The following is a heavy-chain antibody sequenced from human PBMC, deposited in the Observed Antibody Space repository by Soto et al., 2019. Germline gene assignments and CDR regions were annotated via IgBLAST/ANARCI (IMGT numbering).Heavy chain of an antibody. Sequence: SEDLSLTFIVSGDSVTRGSYYWSVLRQPPVKGLEWIGYISDTWRTKYNPSLQSLVNISVGTSKNDFSLKLNSVTAAATAVYFCAREWGLLPYSVMNVWDHGTTVTASS. J-gene: IGHJ6*02. CDR2: ISDTWRT. CDR1: GDSVTRGSYY. CDR3: AREWGLLPYSVMNV. V-gene: IGHV4-61*03. D-gene: IGHD7-27*01.